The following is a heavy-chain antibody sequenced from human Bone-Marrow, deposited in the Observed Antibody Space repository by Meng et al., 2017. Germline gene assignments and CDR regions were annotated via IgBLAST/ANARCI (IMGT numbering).Heavy chain of an antibody. V-gene: IGHV4-61*01. J-gene: IGHJ4*02. CDR3: ARGQYY. Sequence: QVQLQESGAGLGRLLETLSLTCTVSGGTVNSGTYVWSWIRPPPGKGLEWIGNIYYSGTTNYNPSLKSRVTISIDASKNQFSLMLSSLTAADTAVYYCARGQYYWGQGTLVTVSS. CDR2: IYYSGTT. CDR1: GGTVNSGTYV.